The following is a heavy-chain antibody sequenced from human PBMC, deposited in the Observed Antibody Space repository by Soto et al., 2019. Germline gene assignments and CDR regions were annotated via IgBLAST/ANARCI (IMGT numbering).Heavy chain of an antibody. V-gene: IGHV1-2*04. CDR3: ARDRGTDGSGSYSYGMDV. CDR1: GYTFTGYY. D-gene: IGHD3-10*01. J-gene: IGHJ6*02. Sequence: GASVKVSCKASGYTFTGYYMHWVRQAPGQGLEWMRWINPNSGGTNYAQKFQGWVTMTRDTSISTAYMELSRLRSDDTAVYYCARDRGTDGSGSYSYGMDVWGQGTTVTVSS. CDR2: INPNSGGT.